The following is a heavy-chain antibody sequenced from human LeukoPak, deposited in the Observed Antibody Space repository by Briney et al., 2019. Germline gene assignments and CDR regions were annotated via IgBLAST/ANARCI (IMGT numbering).Heavy chain of an antibody. J-gene: IGHJ4*02. CDR1: GFTVTSNY. CDR2: IYSGGST. V-gene: IGHV3-53*01. D-gene: IGHD1-26*01. Sequence: GGSLRLYCAASGFTVTSNYMIWVRQAPGKGLVCVSDIYSGGSTYYGDSVKGRLTISRDNSKTTLYLQMNSLRAEDTAVYYCARAGESGSPVYWGQGTLVTVSS. CDR3: ARAGESGSPVY.